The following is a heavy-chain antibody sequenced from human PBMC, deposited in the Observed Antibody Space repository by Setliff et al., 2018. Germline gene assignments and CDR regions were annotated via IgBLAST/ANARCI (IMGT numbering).Heavy chain of an antibody. CDR2: IYYTGST. CDR3: ARDMGQPYYFES. D-gene: IGHD1-1*01. CDR1: GGSISSSSHY. Sequence: SETLSLTCTVSGGSISSSSHYWGWIRQPPGKGLEWIGSIYYTGSTYYNPFLKSRVTMSVDTSKRQFSLKLGSATAADTAVYYCARDMGQPYYFESWGLGTLVTVSS. V-gene: IGHV4-39*07. J-gene: IGHJ4*02.